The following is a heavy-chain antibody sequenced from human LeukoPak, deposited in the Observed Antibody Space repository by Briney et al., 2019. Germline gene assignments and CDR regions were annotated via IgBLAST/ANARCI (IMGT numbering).Heavy chain of an antibody. V-gene: IGHV1-8*01. Sequence: GASVKVSCKASVYTFTSYDINWVRQATGQGLEWMGWMNPNSGNTGYAQKFQGRVTMTTNTSISTAYMELSSLRSEDTAVYYCAREAKMGEDDYWGQGTLVTVSS. CDR1: VYTFTSYD. D-gene: IGHD3-16*01. J-gene: IGHJ4*02. CDR2: MNPNSGNT. CDR3: AREAKMGEDDY.